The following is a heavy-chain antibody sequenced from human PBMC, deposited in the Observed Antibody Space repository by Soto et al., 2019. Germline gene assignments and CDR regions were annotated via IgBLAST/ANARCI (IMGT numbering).Heavy chain of an antibody. CDR2: ISGSGGST. V-gene: IGHV3-23*01. D-gene: IGHD3-9*01. J-gene: IGHJ4*02. CDR3: AKENDYDILTGYYPIDY. Sequence: PGGSLRLSCAASGFTFSSYAMSWVRQAPGKGLEWVSAISGSGGSTYYADSVKGRFTISRDNSKNTLYLQMNSLRAEDTAVYYCAKENDYDILTGYYPIDYWGQGTLVTVSS. CDR1: GFTFSSYA.